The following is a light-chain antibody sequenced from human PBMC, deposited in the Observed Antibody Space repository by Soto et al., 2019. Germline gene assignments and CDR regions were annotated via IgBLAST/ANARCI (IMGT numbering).Light chain of an antibody. Sequence: EIVLTQSPGTLSLSPGDRATPSCRATARLSSVYLAWYQQRPGQPPRLLLYDASNRATGIPARFSGSGSGTDFTLTISSLEPEDFAIYYCQQRSNWPITFGQGTRLEIK. CDR1: ARLSSVY. V-gene: IGKV3-11*01. CDR3: QQRSNWPIT. CDR2: DAS. J-gene: IGKJ5*01.